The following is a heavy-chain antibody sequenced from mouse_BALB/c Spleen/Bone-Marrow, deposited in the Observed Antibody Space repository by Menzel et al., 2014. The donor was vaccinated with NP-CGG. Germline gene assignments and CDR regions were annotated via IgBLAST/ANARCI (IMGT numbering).Heavy chain of an antibody. CDR3: ARRAYGGSYGFAY. CDR2: INPSTDYT. Sequence: QVQLQQSGAELAKPGASLKMSCKASGYTFTSYWMHWVKQRPGQGLEWIGYINPSTDYTDYNQKFKDKATLTADKSSSTAFMQLSSLTSEDSAVYYCARRAYGGSYGFAYWGQGTLVTVSA. D-gene: IGHD1-1*01. V-gene: IGHV1-7*01. CDR1: GYTFTSYW. J-gene: IGHJ3*01.